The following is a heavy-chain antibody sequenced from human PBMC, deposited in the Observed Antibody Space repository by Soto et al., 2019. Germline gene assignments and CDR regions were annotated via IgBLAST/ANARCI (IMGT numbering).Heavy chain of an antibody. V-gene: IGHV3-66*01. CDR1: GFTVSSNY. J-gene: IGHJ6*02. CDR3: ARDDSFYGMDV. D-gene: IGHD5-18*01. CDR2: IYSGGST. Sequence: EVQLVESGGDLVQPGGSLRLSCAASGFTVSSNYMSWVRQAPGKGLEWVSVIYSGGSTYYADSVKGRFTISRDNSKNTLYLQMNSLRAEDTAVYYCARDDSFYGMDVWGQGTTVTVSS.